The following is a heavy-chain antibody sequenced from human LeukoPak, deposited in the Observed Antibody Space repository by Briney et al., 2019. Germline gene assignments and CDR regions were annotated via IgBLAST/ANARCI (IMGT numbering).Heavy chain of an antibody. J-gene: IGHJ4*02. V-gene: IGHV4-38-2*01. Sequence: SETLSLTCAVSGYSISSGYYWGWIRQPPGKGLEWIGSIYHSGSTYYNPSLKSRVTISVDTSKNQFSLKLSSVTAADTAVYYCARTYGEYYYGSGSYYTFFDYWGQGTLVTVSS. CDR3: ARTYGEYYYGSGSYYTFFDY. D-gene: IGHD3-10*01. CDR1: GYSISSGYY. CDR2: IYHSGST.